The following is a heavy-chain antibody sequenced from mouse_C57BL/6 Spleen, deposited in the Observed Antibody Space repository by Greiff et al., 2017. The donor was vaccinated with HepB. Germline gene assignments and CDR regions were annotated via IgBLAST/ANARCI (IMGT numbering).Heavy chain of an antibody. CDR1: GFTFSSYA. CDR3: ARGGVYGSREAMDY. J-gene: IGHJ4*01. CDR2: ISDGGSYT. V-gene: IGHV5-4*03. D-gene: IGHD1-1*01. Sequence: EVKLVESGGGLVKPGGSLKLSCAASGFTFSSYAMSWVRQTPEKRLEWVATISDGGSYTYYPDNVKGRFTISRDNAKNNLYLQMSHLKSEDTAMYYCARGGVYGSREAMDYWGQGTSVTVSS.